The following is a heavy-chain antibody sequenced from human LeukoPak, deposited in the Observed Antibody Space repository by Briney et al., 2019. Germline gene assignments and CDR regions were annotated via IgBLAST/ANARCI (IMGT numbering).Heavy chain of an antibody. CDR1: GGSISSGGYY. CDR3: ATIAGSSGLFDY. Sequence: SETLSLTCTVSGGSISSGGYYWSWIRQHPGKGLEWIGYIYYSGSTYYNPSLKSRVTISVDTSKNQFSLKLSSVTAADTAVYYCATIAGSSGLFDYWGQGTLVTVSS. CDR2: IYYSGST. J-gene: IGHJ4*02. V-gene: IGHV4-31*03. D-gene: IGHD3-22*01.